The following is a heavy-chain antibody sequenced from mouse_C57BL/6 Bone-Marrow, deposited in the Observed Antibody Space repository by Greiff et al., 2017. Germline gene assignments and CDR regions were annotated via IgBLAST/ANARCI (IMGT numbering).Heavy chain of an antibody. D-gene: IGHD1-1*01. J-gene: IGHJ1*03. V-gene: IGHV3-5*01. CDR1: GISITTGNYR. CDR2: IYYSGTI. CDR3: ARGVITTVAQDWYFDV. Sequence: VQLQQSGPGLVKPSQTVFLTCTVTGISITTGNYRWSWIRQFPGNKLEWIGYIYYSGTITYNPSLTSRTTITRDTPKNQFFLEMNSLTAEDTATYYCARGVITTVAQDWYFDVWGTGTTVTVSS.